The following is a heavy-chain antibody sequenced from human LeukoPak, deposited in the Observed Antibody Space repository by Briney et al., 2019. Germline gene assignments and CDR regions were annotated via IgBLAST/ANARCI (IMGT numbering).Heavy chain of an antibody. V-gene: IGHV3-30*04. CDR2: ISYDGSNR. CDR1: GFTFSNYA. CDR3: ASLFLCYGCSSSSHNFNI. J-gene: IGHJ3*02. Sequence: GGSLRLSCAASGFTFSNYAMHWVRQAPGTGLEWVALISYDGSNRHYVDSVKGRFTISRDNAKNTLYLQMNSLRAEDTAVYYCASLFLCYGCSSSSHNFNIWGQGTMVTVSS. D-gene: IGHD6-6*01.